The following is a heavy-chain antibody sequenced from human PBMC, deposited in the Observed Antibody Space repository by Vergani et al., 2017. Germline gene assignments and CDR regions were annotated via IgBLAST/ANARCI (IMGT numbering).Heavy chain of an antibody. CDR2: IYHSGST. CDR3: ATHYYGSGSPSP. J-gene: IGHJ5*02. Sequence: QVQLQESGPGLVKPSETLSLTCTVSGYSITSGYYWGWLRQPPGKGLEWIGCIYHSGSTYYNPSLKSRVTISVDTSKNQFSLKLSSVTAAATAVYYCATHYYGSGSPSPWGQGTLVTVSS. CDR1: GYSITSGYY. D-gene: IGHD3-10*01. V-gene: IGHV4-38-2*02.